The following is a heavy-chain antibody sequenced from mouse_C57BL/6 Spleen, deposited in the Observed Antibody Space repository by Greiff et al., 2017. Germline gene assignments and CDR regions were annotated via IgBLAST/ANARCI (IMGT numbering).Heavy chain of an antibody. Sequence: QVQLQQPGAELVKPGASVKLSCKASGYTFTSYWMQWVKQRPGQGLEWIGGIDPSDSYTNYNQKFKGKATLTVDTSSSTAYMQLSSLTSEDSAVYYCARLAYGSSYYFDYWGQGTTLTVSS. J-gene: IGHJ2*01. D-gene: IGHD1-1*01. CDR1: GYTFTSYW. CDR3: ARLAYGSSYYFDY. CDR2: IDPSDSYT. V-gene: IGHV1-50*01.